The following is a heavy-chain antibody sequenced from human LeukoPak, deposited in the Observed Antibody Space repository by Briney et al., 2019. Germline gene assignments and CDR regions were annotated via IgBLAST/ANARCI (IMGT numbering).Heavy chain of an antibody. J-gene: IGHJ3*02. CDR3: ASSTVTTSYAFDI. D-gene: IGHD4-17*01. CDR1: GGSVSSGRDY. CDR2: INHSGST. V-gene: IGHV4-39*07. Sequence: SETLSLTCTVSGGSVSSGRDYWSWIRQPPGKGLEWIGEINHSGSTNYNPSLKSRVTISVDTSKNQFSLKLSSVTAADTAVYYCASSTVTTSYAFDIWGQGTMVTVSS.